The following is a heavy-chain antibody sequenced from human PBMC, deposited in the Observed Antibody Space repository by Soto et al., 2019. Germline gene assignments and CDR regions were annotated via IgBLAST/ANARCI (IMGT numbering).Heavy chain of an antibody. D-gene: IGHD6-19*01. CDR1: GFTFSSYS. V-gene: IGHV3-48*02. CDR3: ARVQNGWYGNFDY. J-gene: IGHJ4*02. Sequence: PGGSLRLSCAASGFTFSSYSMNWVRQAPGKGLEWVSYISSSSTIYYADSVKGRFTISRDNAKNSLYLQMNSLRDEDTAVYYCARVQNGWYGNFDYWGQGTLVTVSS. CDR2: ISSSSTI.